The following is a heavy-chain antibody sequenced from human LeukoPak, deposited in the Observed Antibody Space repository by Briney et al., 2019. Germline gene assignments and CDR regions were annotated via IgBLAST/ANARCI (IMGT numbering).Heavy chain of an antibody. CDR1: GYTYTGYY. J-gene: IGHJ4*02. CDR2: INPNSGGT. Sequence: ASVKVSGKASGYTYTGYYMHWVRQAPGQGLEWMGWINPNSGGTNYAQNFQGRVTMTRDTSISTAYMELSRLRSDDTAVYYCARGGRGYDLDYWGQGTLVTVSS. D-gene: IGHD5-12*01. V-gene: IGHV1-2*02. CDR3: ARGGRGYDLDY.